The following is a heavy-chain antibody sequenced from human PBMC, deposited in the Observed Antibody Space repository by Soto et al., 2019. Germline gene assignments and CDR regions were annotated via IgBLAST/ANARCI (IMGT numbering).Heavy chain of an antibody. CDR1: GYTFTSYG. J-gene: IGHJ4*02. CDR2: TSAYNGNP. D-gene: IGHD5-12*01. Sequence: QVQLVQSGAEVKKPGASVKVSCKASGYTFTSYGISWVRQAPGQGLEWMGWTSAYNGNPSYAQNLQGRVTMTTDTSTSTHYMELRTMRSHDTAVYYCARGAGGYNPLYWGQGTPVTVSS. CDR3: ARGAGGYNPLY. V-gene: IGHV1-18*01.